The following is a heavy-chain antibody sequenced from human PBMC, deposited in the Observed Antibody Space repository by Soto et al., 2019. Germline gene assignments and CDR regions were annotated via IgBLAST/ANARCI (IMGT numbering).Heavy chain of an antibody. CDR2: IYYSGST. Sequence: SETLSLTCTVSGGSISSYYWSWIRQPPGKGLEWIGCIYYSGSTNYNPSLKSRVTISVDTSKNQFSLKLSSVTAADTAVYYCARIGSGNEDFDYWGQGTLVTVSS. CDR3: ARIGSGNEDFDY. V-gene: IGHV4-59*01. D-gene: IGHD3-10*01. J-gene: IGHJ4*02. CDR1: GGSISSYY.